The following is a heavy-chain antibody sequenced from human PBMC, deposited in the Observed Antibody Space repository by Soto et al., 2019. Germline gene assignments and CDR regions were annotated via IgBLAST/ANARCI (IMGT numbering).Heavy chain of an antibody. CDR2: IYWNDDK. J-gene: IGHJ4*02. CDR1: GFSLSTSGVG. Sequence: SGPTLVNPTQTLTLTCTFSGFSLSTSGVGVGWIRQPPGKALEWLALIYWNDDKRYSPSLKSRLTITKDTSKNQVVLTMTNMDPVDTATYYCAHMKRSVTIFGVVIPILYWGQGTLVTVSS. D-gene: IGHD3-3*01. CDR3: AHMKRSVTIFGVVIPILY. V-gene: IGHV2-5*01.